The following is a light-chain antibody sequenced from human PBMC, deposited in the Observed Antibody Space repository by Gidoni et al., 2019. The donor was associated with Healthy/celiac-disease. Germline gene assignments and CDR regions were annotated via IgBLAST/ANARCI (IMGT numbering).Light chain of an antibody. CDR2: AAS. CDR1: QGIRND. J-gene: IGKJ1*01. V-gene: IGKV1-6*02. Sequence: AMQMTQSPSSLSASVGDRVTLTCRASQGIRNDLGWYQQKPGKAPKLLIYAASSLQSGVPSRFSGSGSGTDFTLTISSLQPEDFATYYCLQSYNYPWTFGQGTKVDIK. CDR3: LQSYNYPWT.